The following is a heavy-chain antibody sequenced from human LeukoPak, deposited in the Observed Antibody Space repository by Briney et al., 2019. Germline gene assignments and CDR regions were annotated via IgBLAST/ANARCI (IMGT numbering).Heavy chain of an antibody. CDR1: GYTFTGYY. D-gene: IGHD2-15*01. Sequence: ASVKVSCKASGYTFTGYYMHWVRQAPGQGLEWMGWINPNSGGTNYAQKFQGWVTMTRDTSISTAYMELSRLRSDDTAVYYCARGGCSGGSCYGGSWFDPWGQGTLVTVSS. CDR2: INPNSGGT. V-gene: IGHV1-2*04. CDR3: ARGGCSGGSCYGGSWFDP. J-gene: IGHJ5*02.